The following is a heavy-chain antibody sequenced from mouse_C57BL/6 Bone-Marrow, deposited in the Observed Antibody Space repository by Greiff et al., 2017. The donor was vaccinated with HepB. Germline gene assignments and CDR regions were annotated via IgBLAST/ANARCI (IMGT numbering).Heavy chain of an antibody. CDR3: GGSSPFAY. CDR1: GFTFSDYG. CDR2: ISSGSSTI. Sequence: EVKLMESGGGLVKPGGSLKLSCAASGFTFSDYGMHWVRQAPEKGLEWVAYISSGSSTIYYADTVKGRFTISRDNAKNTLFLQMTSLRSEDTAMYYCGGSSPFAYWGQGTLVTVSA. V-gene: IGHV5-17*01. D-gene: IGHD1-1*01. J-gene: IGHJ3*01.